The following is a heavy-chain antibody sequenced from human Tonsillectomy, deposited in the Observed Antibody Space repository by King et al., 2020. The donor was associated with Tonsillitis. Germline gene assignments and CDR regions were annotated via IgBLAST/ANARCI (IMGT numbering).Heavy chain of an antibody. Sequence: LQLQESGPGLVRPSQTLSLICSVSGDSLTSGGYFWSWIRQHPDKGLEWIGSIYHSGPTYHTPSLRSRLFMSVDPSKNQFPLRLTAVTAADTAVYYCARNRDYGDYVDFWGQGTLVAVSS. CDR1: GDSLTSGGYF. J-gene: IGHJ4*02. CDR3: ARNRDYGDYVDF. CDR2: IYHSGPT. V-gene: IGHV4-31*03. D-gene: IGHD4-17*01.